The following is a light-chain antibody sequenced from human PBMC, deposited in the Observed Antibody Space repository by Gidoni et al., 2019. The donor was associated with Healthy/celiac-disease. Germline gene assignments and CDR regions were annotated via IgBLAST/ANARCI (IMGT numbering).Light chain of an antibody. CDR3: QQYYSYPWT. CDR2: AAS. Sequence: AIRMTQSPSSFSASTGDRVTITCRAIQGISSYLAWYQQKPGKAPKLLLYAASTLQSGVPSRSIGSGSGTDFTLTISCLQSEDFATYYFQQYYSYPWTFGPXTKVEIK. J-gene: IGKJ1*01. V-gene: IGKV1-8*01. CDR1: QGISSY.